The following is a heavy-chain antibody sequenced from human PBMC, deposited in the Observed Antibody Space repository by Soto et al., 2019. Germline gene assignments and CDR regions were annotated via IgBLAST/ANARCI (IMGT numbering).Heavy chain of an antibody. CDR2: IYYSGST. CDR3: ARVLQDYDSSGYYYRPDY. D-gene: IGHD3-22*01. Sequence: PSETLSLTCTVSGGSISSGGYYWSWIRQHPGKGLEWIGYIYYSGSTYYNPSLKSRVTISVDTSKNQFSLKLSSVTAADTAVYYCARVLQDYDSSGYYYRPDYWGQGTLVTVSS. CDR1: GGSISSGGYY. J-gene: IGHJ4*02. V-gene: IGHV4-31*03.